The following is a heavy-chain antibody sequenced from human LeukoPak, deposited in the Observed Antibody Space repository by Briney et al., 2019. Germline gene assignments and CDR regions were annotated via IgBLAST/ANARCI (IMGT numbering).Heavy chain of an antibody. CDR1: GGSISGTDLY. CDR3: EKDSHLDV. Sequence: SETLSLTCTVSGGSISGTDLYWAWIRQLPGKGLEWIGNIHSSGNSFCNPSLRSRVTMSVYTSKNQFSLKLSSVTAAYTAVYYCEKDSHLDVWGQGTTVTVSS. D-gene: IGHD2-15*01. V-gene: IGHV4-39*01. J-gene: IGHJ6*02. CDR2: IHSSGNS.